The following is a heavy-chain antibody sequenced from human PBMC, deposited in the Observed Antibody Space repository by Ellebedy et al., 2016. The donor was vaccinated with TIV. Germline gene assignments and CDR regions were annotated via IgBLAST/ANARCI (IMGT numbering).Heavy chain of an antibody. CDR2: IYYSRTT. V-gene: IGHV4-30-4*01. CDR1: GGSMISNDHY. D-gene: IGHD3-10*01. J-gene: IGHJ3*01. Sequence: MPSETLSLTCTVSGGSMISNDHYWSWVRQPPGKGLEWIGYIYYSRTTYYHPSLKHRLTMSVDKSKSQVSLKLTSVTATDTAVYYCARGGGDRPHALDVWGQGTKVTVSS. CDR3: ARGGGDRPHALDV.